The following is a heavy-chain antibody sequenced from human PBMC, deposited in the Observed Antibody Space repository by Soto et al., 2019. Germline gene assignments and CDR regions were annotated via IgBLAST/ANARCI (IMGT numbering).Heavy chain of an antibody. V-gene: IGHV1-18*01. D-gene: IGHD4-17*01. J-gene: IGHJ5*02. CDR2: ISAYNGNT. CDR1: GYTFTTYS. CDR3: ARGPRGGYGDYVFDP. Sequence: PGASVKVSCKASGYTFTTYSITWVRQAPGQGLEWMGWISAYNGNTNYAQKLQDRVTMTKDASTSTAYMELRSLRSDDTAVYYCARGPRGGYGDYVFDPWGQGTLVTVSS.